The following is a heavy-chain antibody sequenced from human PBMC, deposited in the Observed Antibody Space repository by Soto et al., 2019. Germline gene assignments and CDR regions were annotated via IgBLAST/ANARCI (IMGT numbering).Heavy chain of an antibody. Sequence: SETLSLTCAVSGGSISSSNWWSWVRQPPGKGLEWIGEIYHSGSTNYNPSLKSRVTISVDKSKNQFSLKLSSVTAADTAVDYCASAVQADMGVGYYYYYGMDVWGQGTTVTVSS. J-gene: IGHJ6*02. V-gene: IGHV4-4*02. CDR2: IYHSGST. D-gene: IGHD2-2*01. CDR3: ASAVQADMGVGYYYYYGMDV. CDR1: GGSISSSNW.